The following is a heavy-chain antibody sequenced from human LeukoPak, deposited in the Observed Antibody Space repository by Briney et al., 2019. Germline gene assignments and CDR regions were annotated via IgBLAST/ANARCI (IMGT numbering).Heavy chain of an antibody. CDR1: GFTFSSND. Sequence: GGSLRLSCAASGFTFSSNDVHWVRQATGKDLEWVSDIRTPDDTNYPGSATVQFTFSRENAKNSSYLQMNSLTARATAENNCARQGRRANFDYWGQETLVTVSS. CDR3: ARQGRRANFDY. J-gene: IGHJ4*02. V-gene: IGHV3-13*01. CDR2: IRTPDDT.